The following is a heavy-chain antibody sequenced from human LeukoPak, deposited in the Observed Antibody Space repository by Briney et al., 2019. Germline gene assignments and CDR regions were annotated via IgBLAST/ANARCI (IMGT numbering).Heavy chain of an antibody. CDR1: GGSFSGYY. V-gene: IGHV4-34*01. CDR3: ARSLDSSGWYGVFDI. Sequence: SETLSLTCAAYGGSFSGYYWSWIRQPPGKGLEWIGEINHSGSTNYNPSLKSRVTISVDTSKNQFSLKLSSVTAADTAVYYCARSLDSSGWYGVFDIWGQGTMVTVSS. CDR2: INHSGST. D-gene: IGHD6-19*01. J-gene: IGHJ3*02.